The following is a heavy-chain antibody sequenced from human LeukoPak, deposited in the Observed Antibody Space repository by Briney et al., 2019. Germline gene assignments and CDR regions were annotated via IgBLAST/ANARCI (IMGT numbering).Heavy chain of an antibody. Sequence: GGSLRLSCAASGFTFSSYAMSWVRQAPGKGLEWVSYMSGSGTTIYADSVKGRFTISRDNAKNSLYLQMNSLRAEDTAVYYCARESETALDYWGQGTLVTVSS. CDR1: GFTFSSYA. V-gene: IGHV3-48*03. J-gene: IGHJ4*02. CDR3: ARESETALDY. D-gene: IGHD5-18*01. CDR2: MSGSGTTI.